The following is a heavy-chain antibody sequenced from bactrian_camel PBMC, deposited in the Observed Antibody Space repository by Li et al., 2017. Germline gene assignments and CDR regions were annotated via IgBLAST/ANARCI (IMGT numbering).Heavy chain of an antibody. Sequence: VQLVESGGGSVQAGGSLTLSCRVSDSGYPYRGSTFCVGWFRQAPGKEREGVARIYTGSGNTYNADSVKGRFTISRDNAKDTLYLQLNSLKSEDASVYYCATQGVCQLELLGHGDPGHRL. V-gene: IGHV3S1*01. CDR1: DSGYPYRGSTFC. D-gene: IGHD6*01. CDR2: IYTGSGNT. J-gene: IGHJ4*01. CDR3: ATQGVCQLEL.